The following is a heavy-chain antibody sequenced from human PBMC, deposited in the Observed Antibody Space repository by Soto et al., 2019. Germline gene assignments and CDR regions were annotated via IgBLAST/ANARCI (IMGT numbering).Heavy chain of an antibody. D-gene: IGHD2-2*01. CDR1: GFTFSSYS. J-gene: IGHJ6*02. CDR2: ISSSSSYI. V-gene: IGHV3-21*01. CDR3: ARDALDVVVPAAIRFYYYGMDV. Sequence: GGSLRLSCAASGFTFSSYSMNWVRQAPGKGLEWVSSISSSSSYIYYADSVKGRFTISRDNAKNSLYLQMNSLRAEDTAVYYCARDALDVVVPAAIRFYYYGMDVWGQGTTVTVSS.